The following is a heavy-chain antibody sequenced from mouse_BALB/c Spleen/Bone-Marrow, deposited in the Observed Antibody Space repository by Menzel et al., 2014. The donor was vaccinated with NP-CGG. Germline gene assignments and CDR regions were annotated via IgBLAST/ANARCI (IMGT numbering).Heavy chain of an antibody. CDR2: ILPGSGST. CDR3: ARRGISVFAY. V-gene: IGHV1-9*01. Sequence: VNVVESGAELMKPGASVKISCKATGYTFSSYWIEWVKQRPGHGLEWIGEILPGSGSTNYNEKFKGKATFTADTSSNTAYTQLSTLTSEDSALYFCARRGISVFAYWGQETLFSVSA. J-gene: IGHJ3*01. CDR1: GYTFSSYW.